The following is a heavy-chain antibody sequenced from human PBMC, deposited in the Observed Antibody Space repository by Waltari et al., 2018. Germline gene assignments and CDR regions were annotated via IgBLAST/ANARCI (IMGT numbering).Heavy chain of an antibody. D-gene: IGHD3-22*01. V-gene: IGHV3-33*01. CDR2: IWYDGSNK. Sequence: QVQLVESGGGVVQPGRSLRLSCAASGFTFSSYGMHWVRPAPGKGRWWVEVIWYDGSNKYYADSVKGRFTISRDNSKNTLYLQMNSLRAEDTAVYYCARDGYDSSGYYCDYWGQGTLVTVSS. J-gene: IGHJ4*02. CDR3: ARDGYDSSGYYCDY. CDR1: GFTFSSYG.